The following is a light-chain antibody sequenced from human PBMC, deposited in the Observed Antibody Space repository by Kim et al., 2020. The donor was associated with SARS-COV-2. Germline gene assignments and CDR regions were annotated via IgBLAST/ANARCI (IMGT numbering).Light chain of an antibody. V-gene: IGLV4-69*01. J-gene: IGLJ3*02. CDR3: QTWDTGIRV. Sequence: LGASVKLTCSLSGANYAIAWNQQQPGKGPRFLLKVNSDGTHDKADGVPDRFSGSSSGAERYLTISSLQSEDEADYYCQTWDTGIRVFGGGTKVTVL. CDR1: GANYA. CDR2: VNSDGTH.